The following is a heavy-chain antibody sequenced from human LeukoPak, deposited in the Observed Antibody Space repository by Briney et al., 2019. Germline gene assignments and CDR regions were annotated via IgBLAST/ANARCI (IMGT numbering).Heavy chain of an antibody. D-gene: IGHD3-10*01. Sequence: ASVKVSCKASGYTFTSYGISWVRQAPGQGLEWMGWISAYNGNTNYAQKLQGRVTMTTDASTSTAYMELRSLRSDDTAVYYCARARDKFGDMNYWGQGTLVTVSS. CDR2: ISAYNGNT. CDR1: GYTFTSYG. J-gene: IGHJ4*02. V-gene: IGHV1-18*01. CDR3: ARARDKFGDMNY.